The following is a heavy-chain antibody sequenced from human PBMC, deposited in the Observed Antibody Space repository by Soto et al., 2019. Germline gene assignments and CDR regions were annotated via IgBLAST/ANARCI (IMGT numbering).Heavy chain of an antibody. CDR2: IWSDGSKK. V-gene: IGHV3-33*01. Sequence: QVQLVESGGGVVQPGRSLRLSCAASGVTFSSYAMHWVRQAPGKGLAWVAVIWSDGSKKYYGDSVKGRFTISRDNSKNTLYLQMNSLKVEATAVYYCARDEEPWGQGTLVIVSS. J-gene: IGHJ5*02. CDR3: ARDEEP. CDR1: GVTFSSYA.